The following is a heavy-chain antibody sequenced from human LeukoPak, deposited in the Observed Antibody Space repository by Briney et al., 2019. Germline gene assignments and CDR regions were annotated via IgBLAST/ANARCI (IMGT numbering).Heavy chain of an antibody. CDR3: ARGGDYVMIDY. V-gene: IGHV1-18*04. CDR2: INPYNGNT. J-gene: IGHJ4*02. Sequence: ASVKVSCKASGYTFTGYYMHWVRQAPGQGLEWMGWINPYNGNTNYAQNLQGRVTMTTDTSTSTAYMELRSLRSDDTAVYYCARGGDYVMIDYWGQGTVVTVSS. D-gene: IGHD4-17*01. CDR1: GYTFTGYY.